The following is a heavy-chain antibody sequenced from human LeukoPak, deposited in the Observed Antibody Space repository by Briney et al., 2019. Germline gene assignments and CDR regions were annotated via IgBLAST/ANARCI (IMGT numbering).Heavy chain of an antibody. CDR3: ARGSTGPQDAFDI. J-gene: IGHJ3*02. CDR2: INHSGST. Sequence: SETLSLTCAVYGGSFSGYYWSWIRQPPGKGLEGIGEINHSGSTNYNPSPKSRVTISVDTSKNQFSLKLSSVTAADTAVYYCARGSTGPQDAFDIWGQGTMVTVSS. V-gene: IGHV4-34*01. CDR1: GGSFSGYY.